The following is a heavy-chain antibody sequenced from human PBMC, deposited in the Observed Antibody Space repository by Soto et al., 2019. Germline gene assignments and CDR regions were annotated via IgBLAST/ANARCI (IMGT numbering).Heavy chain of an antibody. D-gene: IGHD2-15*01. Sequence: QVQLVQSGAEVKKPGSPVKVSCKASGGTFSSYAISWVRQAPGQGLEWMGGIIPIFGTANYAQKFQGRVTITADESTSTAYMELSSLRSEDTAVYYCASLNLGYCSGGSCYSEEAYFDYWGQGNLVTVSS. CDR3: ASLNLGYCSGGSCYSEEAYFDY. V-gene: IGHV1-69*01. CDR1: GGTFSSYA. CDR2: IIPIFGTA. J-gene: IGHJ4*02.